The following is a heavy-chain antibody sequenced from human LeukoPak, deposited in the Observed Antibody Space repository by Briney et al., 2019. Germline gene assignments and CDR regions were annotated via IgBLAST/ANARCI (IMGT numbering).Heavy chain of an antibody. V-gene: IGHV4-39*01. J-gene: IGHJ3*02. D-gene: IGHD3-22*01. CDR1: GGSISSSSYY. CDR2: IYYSGST. Sequence: KPSETLSLTGTVSGGSISSSSYYWGWIRQPPGKGLEWVGSIYYSGSTYYNPSLKSRVTISVDTSKNQFSLKLSSVTAADTAVYYCARPRNLYYDSSGLSAFDIWGQGTMVTVSS. CDR3: ARPRNLYYDSSGLSAFDI.